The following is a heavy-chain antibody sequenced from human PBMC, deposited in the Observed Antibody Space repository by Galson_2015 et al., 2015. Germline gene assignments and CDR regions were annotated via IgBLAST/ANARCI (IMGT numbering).Heavy chain of an antibody. J-gene: IGHJ4*02. V-gene: IGHV4-59*01. CDR3: ATGIHYYDSSGYYYPIDY. CDR2: IYYSGST. Sequence: ETLSLTCTVSGGSISSYYWSWIRQPPGKGLEWIGYIYYSGSTNYNPSLKSRVTISVDTSKNQFSLKLSSVTAADTAVYYCATGIHYYDSSGYYYPIDYWGQGTLVTVSS. CDR1: GGSISSYY. D-gene: IGHD3-22*01.